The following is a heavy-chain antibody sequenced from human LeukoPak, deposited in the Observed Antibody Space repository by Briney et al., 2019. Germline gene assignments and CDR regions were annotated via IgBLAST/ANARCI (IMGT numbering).Heavy chain of an antibody. CDR1: GYTFTSYG. CDR3: ARDCLRGGYSSGYDY. CDR2: INPSGGST. Sequence: GASVKVSCKASGYTFTSYGIICLRQAPGQGLEWMGIINPSGGSTSYAQKFQGRVTMTRDTSTSTVYMELSSLRSEDTAVYYCARDCLRGGYSSGYDYWGQGTLVTVSS. J-gene: IGHJ4*02. V-gene: IGHV1-46*01. D-gene: IGHD6-19*01.